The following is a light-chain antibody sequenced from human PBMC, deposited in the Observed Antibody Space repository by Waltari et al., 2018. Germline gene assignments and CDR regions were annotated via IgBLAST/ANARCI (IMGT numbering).Light chain of an antibody. CDR3: MQSLHTPRT. CDR1: QSLLLSNGYNY. CDR2: LGS. J-gene: IGKJ2*01. Sequence: VMTQSPLSLPVTPGEPASISCRSSQSLLLSNGYNYLDWYLQKPGQSPQLLIYLGSDRASGVPDRFSGSGSGTDFTLEISRVEAEDAGVYYCMQSLHTPRTFGQGTKLEI. V-gene: IGKV2-28*01.